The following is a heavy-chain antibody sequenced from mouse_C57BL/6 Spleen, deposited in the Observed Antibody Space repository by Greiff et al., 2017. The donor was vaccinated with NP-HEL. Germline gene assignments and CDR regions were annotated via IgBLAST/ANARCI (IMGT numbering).Heavy chain of an antibody. CDR1: GFTFTVYY. CDR2: IRNKANGYTT. CDR3: ARSNWGGVYFDY. D-gene: IGHD4-1*02. Sequence: EVMLVESGGGLVQPGGSLSLSCAASGFTFTVYYMSWVRQPPGKALEWLGFIRNKANGYTTEYSASVKGRFTISRDNSQSILYLQMNALRAEDSATYYCARSNWGGVYFDYWGQGTTLTVSS. J-gene: IGHJ2*01. V-gene: IGHV7-3*01.